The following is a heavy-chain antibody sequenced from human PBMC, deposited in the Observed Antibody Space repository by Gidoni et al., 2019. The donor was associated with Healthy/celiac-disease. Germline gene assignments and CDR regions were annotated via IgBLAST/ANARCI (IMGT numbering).Heavy chain of an antibody. J-gene: IGHJ3*02. V-gene: IGHV3-66*01. Sequence: EVQLVEYGGGLVQPGGSLRLSCAASGFTVSSNYMSWVRQAPGKGMELVSVIYIGGSTYYADSVKGRFTISRDNSKNTLYLQMNSLSAEDTAVYYCSREYYYDRSGYYSTAFDIWGQGTMVTVSS. CDR2: IYIGGST. CDR3: SREYYYDRSGYYSTAFDI. D-gene: IGHD3-22*01. CDR1: GFTVSSNY.